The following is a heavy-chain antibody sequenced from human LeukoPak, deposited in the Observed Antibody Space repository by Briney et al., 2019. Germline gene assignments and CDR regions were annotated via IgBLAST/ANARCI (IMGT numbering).Heavy chain of an antibody. CDR1: GGTFSSYA. V-gene: IGHV1-69*13. D-gene: IGHD2-15*01. CDR3: ARDRFRDIVVVVAATPAYYYYGMDV. Sequence: ASVKVSCTASGGTFSSYAISWVRQAPGQGLEWMGGIIPIFGTANYAQKFQGRVTITADESTSTAYMELSSLRSEDTAVYYCARDRFRDIVVVVAATPAYYYYGMDVWGQGTTVTVSS. CDR2: IIPIFGTA. J-gene: IGHJ6*02.